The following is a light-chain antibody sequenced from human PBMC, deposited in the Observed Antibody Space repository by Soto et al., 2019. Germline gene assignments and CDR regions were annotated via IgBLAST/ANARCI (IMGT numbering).Light chain of an antibody. Sequence: DIQMTQSPSSLSASVGDRVTITCRASQSISSYLNWYHQKPGKAPKLLIYAASSLQSGVPSRFSGSGSGTECTLTISSLQPEDFATYYCQQSYTTPWTFGQGTKVEI. CDR2: AAS. V-gene: IGKV1-39*01. J-gene: IGKJ1*01. CDR1: QSISSY. CDR3: QQSYTTPWT.